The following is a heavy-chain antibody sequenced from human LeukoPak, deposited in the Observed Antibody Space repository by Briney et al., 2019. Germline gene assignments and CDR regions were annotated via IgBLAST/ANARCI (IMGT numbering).Heavy chain of an antibody. CDR2: ISYDGSNK. CDR1: GFTFSSYG. J-gene: IGHJ1*01. D-gene: IGHD1-1*01. V-gene: IGHV3-30*03. CDR3: ARTTGTAEYFQH. Sequence: QTGGSLRLSCAASGFTFSSYGMPWVRQAPGKGLEWVAVISYDGSNKYYADSVKGRFTISRDNAKNSLYLQMNSLRAEDTAVYYCARTTGTAEYFQHWGQGTLVTVSS.